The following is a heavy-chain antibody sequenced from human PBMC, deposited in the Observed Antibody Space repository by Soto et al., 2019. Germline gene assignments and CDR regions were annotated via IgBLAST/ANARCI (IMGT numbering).Heavy chain of an antibody. J-gene: IGHJ1*01. CDR2: IYYSGST. Sequence: SETLSLTCTVSGDSISNYYWSWIRQPPGKGLEWIGYIYYSGSTNYNPSLKSRVTISVDTSKNQFSLKLSSVTAADTAVYYCASFMSAAGPAEYFQHWGQGTLVTVSS. D-gene: IGHD6-13*01. CDR3: ASFMSAAGPAEYFQH. CDR1: GDSISNYY. V-gene: IGHV4-59*01.